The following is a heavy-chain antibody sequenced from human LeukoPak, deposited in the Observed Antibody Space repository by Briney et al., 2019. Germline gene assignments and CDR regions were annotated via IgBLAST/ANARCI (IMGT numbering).Heavy chain of an antibody. J-gene: IGHJ4*02. V-gene: IGHV3-23*01. CDR2: ISCSGGST. D-gene: IGHD5-12*01. Sequence: GGSLRLSCAASGFTFSSYAMSWVRQAPGKGLEWVSAISCSGGSTYYADSVKGRFTISRDNSKNTLYLQMNSLRAEDTAVYYCAKGGYSGYVGWDYFDYWGQGTLVTVSS. CDR3: AKGGYSGYVGWDYFDY. CDR1: GFTFSSYA.